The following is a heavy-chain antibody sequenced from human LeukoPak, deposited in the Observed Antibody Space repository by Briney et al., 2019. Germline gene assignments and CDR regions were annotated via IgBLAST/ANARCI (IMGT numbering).Heavy chain of an antibody. D-gene: IGHD3-16*01. CDR1: GFTFSSYA. V-gene: IGHV3-7*01. J-gene: IGHJ4*02. CDR2: IKQDGSEK. Sequence: PGGSLRLSCAASGFTFSSYAMHWVRQAPGKGLEWVANIKQDGSEKCYVDSVKGRFTISRDNAKNSLYLQMNSLRAEDTAVYYCARGTWGRGDRYFDYWGQGTLVTVSS. CDR3: ARGTWGRGDRYFDY.